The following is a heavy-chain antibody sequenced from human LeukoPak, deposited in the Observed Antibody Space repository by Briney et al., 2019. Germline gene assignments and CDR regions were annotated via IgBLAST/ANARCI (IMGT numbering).Heavy chain of an antibody. CDR1: GGSISSYY. Sequence: SETLSLTCTVSGGSISSYYWSWIRQPPGKGLEWIGYIYYSGSTNYNPSLKSRVTISVDTSKNQFSLKLSSVTAADTAVYYCARLTAAAFDYWSQGTLVTVSS. V-gene: IGHV4-59*08. CDR3: ARLTAAAFDY. CDR2: IYYSGST. J-gene: IGHJ4*02. D-gene: IGHD6-13*01.